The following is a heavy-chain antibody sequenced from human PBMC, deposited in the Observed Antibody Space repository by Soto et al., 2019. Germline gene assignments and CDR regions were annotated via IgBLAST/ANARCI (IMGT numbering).Heavy chain of an antibody. V-gene: IGHV4-4*02. CDR1: GGSISRSNW. Sequence: QVQLQESGPGLVKPSGTLSLPCAVSGGSISRSNWWSWVRQPPGKGLELIGASYHSGSTNYNPSLKCRVTISVDKAKNQFSLKLSSVTAADTAVYYCARAIVVVPPGDWFDPWCQGTLVTVSS. J-gene: IGHJ5*01. CDR3: ARAIVVVPPGDWFDP. D-gene: IGHD2-2*01. CDR2: SYHSGST.